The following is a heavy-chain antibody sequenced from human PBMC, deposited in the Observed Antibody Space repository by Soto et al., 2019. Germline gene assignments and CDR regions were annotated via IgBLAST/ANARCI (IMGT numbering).Heavy chain of an antibody. CDR2: IKQDGSEK. Sequence: PGGSLRLSCAASGLTFSSYWMSWVRQAPGKGLEWVANIKQDGSEKYYVDSVNGRFTISRDNAKNSLYLQMNSLRVEDTAVYYCARCSGSYRQDYWGQGTLVTVSS. D-gene: IGHD1-26*01. CDR1: GLTFSSYW. V-gene: IGHV3-7*01. CDR3: ARCSGSYRQDY. J-gene: IGHJ4*02.